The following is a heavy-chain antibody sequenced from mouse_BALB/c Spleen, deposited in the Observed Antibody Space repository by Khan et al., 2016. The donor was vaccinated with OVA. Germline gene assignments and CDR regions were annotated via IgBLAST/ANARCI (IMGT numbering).Heavy chain of an antibody. D-gene: IGHD4-1*01. J-gene: IGHJ3*01. V-gene: IGHV5-6*01. CDR3: ASHLTGAFAY. CDR2: ISTGGDYT. Sequence: EVQRVESGGDLVKPGGSLKLSCAASGFIFSSYSMSWVRQTPDKRLEWVATISTGGDYTYYPDNVKGRFIMSRDDANNTLYLQMSSMKSEDTAMYDCASHLTGAFAYWGQGTLVTVSA. CDR1: GFIFSSYS.